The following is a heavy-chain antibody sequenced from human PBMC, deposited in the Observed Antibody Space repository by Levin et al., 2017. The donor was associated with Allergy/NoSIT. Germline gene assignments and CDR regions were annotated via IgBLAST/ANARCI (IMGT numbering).Heavy chain of an antibody. CDR1: GGSISSYY. V-gene: IGHV4-59*01. Sequence: PSETLSLTCTVSGGSISSYYWSWIRQPPGKGLEWIGYVYKSGGTNYNPSLKSRLTISVDTSKNQFSLKLRSVTAADTAVYYCARDGSSGWRWFDPWGQGTLVTVSS. CDR3: ARDGSSGWRWFDP. J-gene: IGHJ5*02. CDR2: VYKSGGT. D-gene: IGHD6-19*01.